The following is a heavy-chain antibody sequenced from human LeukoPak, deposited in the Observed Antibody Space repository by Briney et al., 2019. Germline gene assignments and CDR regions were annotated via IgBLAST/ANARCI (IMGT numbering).Heavy chain of an antibody. CDR2: ISHDGSNK. Sequence: GRSLRLSCAASGFTFSSYAMHWVRQAPGKGLEWVAVISHDGSNKYYADSVKGRFTISRDNSKNTLYLQMNSLRAEDTAVYYCASSGQWLVPEYYFDYWGQGTLVTVSS. CDR3: ASSGQWLVPEYYFDY. J-gene: IGHJ4*02. V-gene: IGHV3-30-3*01. CDR1: GFTFSSYA. D-gene: IGHD6-19*01.